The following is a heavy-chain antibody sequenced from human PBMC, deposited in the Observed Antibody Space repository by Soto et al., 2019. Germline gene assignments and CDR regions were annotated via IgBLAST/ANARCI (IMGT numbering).Heavy chain of an antibody. J-gene: IGHJ3*02. CDR3: ARGWVVVVPAAIGPDGNDAFDI. D-gene: IGHD2-2*01. V-gene: IGHV1-2*04. Sequence: ASVKVSCKASGYTFTGYYMHWVRQAPGQGLEWMGWINPNSGGTNYAQKFQGWVTMTRDTSISTAYMELSRLRSDDTAVYYCARGWVVVVPAAIGPDGNDAFDIWGQGTMVTVSS. CDR1: GYTFTGYY. CDR2: INPNSGGT.